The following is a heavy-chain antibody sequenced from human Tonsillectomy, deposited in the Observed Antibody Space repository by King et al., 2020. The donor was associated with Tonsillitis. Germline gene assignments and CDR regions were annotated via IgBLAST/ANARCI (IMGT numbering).Heavy chain of an antibody. V-gene: IGHV1-69*09. Sequence: QLVQSGAEVKKPGSSVKVSCKASGGTFNHYAISWVRQAPRQGLEWMGRIIPLLDITDYAQRLQGRVSITADTAASTAYMELSSLRSDDTAVYYCARGPSIGEYFDFWGQGTLVTVSS. CDR1: GGTFNHYA. CDR2: IIPLLDIT. D-gene: IGHD2/OR15-2a*01. J-gene: IGHJ4*02. CDR3: ARGPSIGEYFDF.